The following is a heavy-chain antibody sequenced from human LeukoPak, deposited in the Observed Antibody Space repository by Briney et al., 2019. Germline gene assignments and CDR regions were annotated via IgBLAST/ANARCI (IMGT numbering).Heavy chain of an antibody. CDR3: ARVMGSHYYYYGMDV. V-gene: IGHV1-18*01. CDR2: ISAYNGNT. CDR1: GYTFTTYA. D-gene: IGHD1-26*01. Sequence: ASVKVSCKASGYTFTTYAISWVRQAPGQGLEWMGWISAYNGNTNYAQKLQGRVTMTTDTSTSTAYMELRSLRSDDTAVYYCARVMGSHYYYYGMDVWGQGTTVTVSS. J-gene: IGHJ6*02.